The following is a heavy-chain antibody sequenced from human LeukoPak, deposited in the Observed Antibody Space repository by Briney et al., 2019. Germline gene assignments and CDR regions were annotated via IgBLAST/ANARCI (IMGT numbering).Heavy chain of an antibody. D-gene: IGHD1-26*01. V-gene: IGHV4-4*07. J-gene: IGHJ3*02. CDR1: GGSISNYY. Sequence: PSETLSLTCTVSGGSISNYYWTWSRQPAGKGLEWIGRIYTSGNTNYNPSLKSRVTMSVDTSKNQFSLKLSSVTAADTAVYYCARERGILRGDAFDNWGQGTMVTVSS. CDR2: IYTSGNT. CDR3: ARERGILRGDAFDN.